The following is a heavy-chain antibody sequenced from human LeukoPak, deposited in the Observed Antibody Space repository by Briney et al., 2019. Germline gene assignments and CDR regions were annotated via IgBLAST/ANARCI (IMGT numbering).Heavy chain of an antibody. CDR3: AILTGIAAAA. J-gene: IGHJ5*02. CDR2: INQDGSET. CDR1: RFTFGIYW. V-gene: IGHV3-7*01. Sequence: GGSLRLSCAASRFTFGIYWMSWVRQAPGKALEWVANINQDGSETYYVDSVEGRFTISRDNAKNTLYLQMNSLRAEDTAIYYCAILTGIAAAAWGQGTLVTVSS. D-gene: IGHD6-13*01.